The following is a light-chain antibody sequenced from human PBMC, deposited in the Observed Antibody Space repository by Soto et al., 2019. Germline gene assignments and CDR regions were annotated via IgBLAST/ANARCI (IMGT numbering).Light chain of an antibody. CDR1: QSVSSTY. V-gene: IGKV3-20*01. CDR3: QQYCTSPYT. J-gene: IGKJ2*01. Sequence: EIVLTQSPGTRSLSPGERATLSCRASQSVSSTYLVWYQQKHGRSPRLIIYGASSRATGIPDRFSGSGSGTDFTLTISSLEPEDFEVYYCQQYCTSPYTFGQGTKQEIK. CDR2: GAS.